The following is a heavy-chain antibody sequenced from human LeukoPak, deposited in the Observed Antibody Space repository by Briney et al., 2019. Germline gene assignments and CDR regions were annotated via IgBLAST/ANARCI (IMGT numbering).Heavy chain of an antibody. D-gene: IGHD6-13*01. V-gene: IGHV1-18*01. J-gene: IGHJ4*02. CDR1: GYTFTSYG. CDR3: ATSIAAAATSSFDY. CDR2: ISAYNGNT. Sequence: ASVKVSCKASGYTFTSYGISWVRQAPGQGLEWMGWISAYNGNTNYAQKLQGRVTVTTDTSTSTAYMELRSLRSDDTAVYYCATSIAAAATSSFDYWGQGTLVTVSS.